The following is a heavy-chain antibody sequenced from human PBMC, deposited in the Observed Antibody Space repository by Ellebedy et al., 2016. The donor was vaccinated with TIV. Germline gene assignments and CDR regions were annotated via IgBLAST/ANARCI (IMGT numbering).Heavy chain of an antibody. CDR2: ISYDGSNK. CDR3: ARDVSPWGANWFDP. V-gene: IGHV3-30-3*01. Sequence: GESLKISCAASGFPFNDYAMQWVRQAPGKGLEWVAVISYDGSNKYYADSVKGRFTISRDNSKNTLYLQMNSLRAEDTAVYYCARDVSPWGANWFDPWGQGTLVTVSS. J-gene: IGHJ5*02. D-gene: IGHD7-27*01. CDR1: GFPFNDYA.